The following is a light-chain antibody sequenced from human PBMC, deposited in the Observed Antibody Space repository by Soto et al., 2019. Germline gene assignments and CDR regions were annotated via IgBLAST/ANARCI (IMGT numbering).Light chain of an antibody. CDR2: EVS. Sequence: QSALTQPPSASGSPGQSVTISCTGTSSDVGGYNYVSWYQQHPGKAPKLMIYEVSKRPSGVPDRFSGSKSGNTASLTVSGLQVEDEADYYCSSYVARNGVIFGGGTKLTVL. CDR1: SSDVGGYNY. V-gene: IGLV2-8*01. J-gene: IGLJ2*01. CDR3: SSYVARNGVI.